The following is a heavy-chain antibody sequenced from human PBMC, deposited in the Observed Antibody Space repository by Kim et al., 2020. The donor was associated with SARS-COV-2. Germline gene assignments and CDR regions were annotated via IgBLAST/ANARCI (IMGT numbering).Heavy chain of an antibody. J-gene: IGHJ3*02. V-gene: IGHV4-34*01. D-gene: IGHD5-12*01. CDR2: INHSGST. CDR3: AREGYDFDAFDI. Sequence: SETLSLTCAVYGGSFSGYYWSWIRQPPGKGLEWIGEINHSGSTNYNPSLKSRVTISVDTSKNQFSLKLSSVTAADTAVYYCAREGYDFDAFDIWGQGTMVTVSS. CDR1: GGSFSGYY.